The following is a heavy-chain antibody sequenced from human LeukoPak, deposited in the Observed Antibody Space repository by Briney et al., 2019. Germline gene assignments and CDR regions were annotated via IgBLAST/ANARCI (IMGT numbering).Heavy chain of an antibody. CDR3: ATFSLYSSGWYENYYYYMDV. D-gene: IGHD6-19*01. J-gene: IGHJ6*03. V-gene: IGHV1-18*01. CDR1: GYTFTTYG. CDR2: ISSLNGNT. Sequence: ASVKVSCKTSGYTFTTYGISWVRQAPGQGLEWMGWISSLNGNTDCAQNLQGRVAMTTDTSTSTAYMELTSLRSDDTAVYYCATFSLYSSGWYENYYYYMDVWGKGTTVTVSS.